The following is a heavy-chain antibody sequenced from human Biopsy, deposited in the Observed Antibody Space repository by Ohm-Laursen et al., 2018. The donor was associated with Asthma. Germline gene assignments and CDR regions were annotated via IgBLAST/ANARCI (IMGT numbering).Heavy chain of an antibody. Sequence: SDTLSLTCTVSGGSISSYYWSWIRQTPGKGLEWIGYIFYGGNSYYSSSLKSRVSIPVDTSKNQFSLKLSSVTAADTAVYYCARVTRITIFGVGGIQDYWGQGTLVTVSS. CDR1: GGSISSYY. J-gene: IGHJ4*02. V-gene: IGHV4-59*07. D-gene: IGHD3-3*01. CDR2: IFYGGNS. CDR3: ARVTRITIFGVGGIQDY.